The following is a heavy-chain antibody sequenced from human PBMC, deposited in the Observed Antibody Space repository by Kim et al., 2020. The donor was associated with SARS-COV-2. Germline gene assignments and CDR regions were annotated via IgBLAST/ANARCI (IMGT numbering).Heavy chain of an antibody. CDR3: ARGMAADPYRDDY. CDR1: GGSISSYY. V-gene: IGHV4-59*01. D-gene: IGHD6-13*01. CDR2: IYYSGST. J-gene: IGHJ4*02. Sequence: SETLSLTCTVSGGSISSYYWSWIRQPPGKGLEWIGYIYYSGSTNYNPSLKSRVTISVDTSKNQFSLKLSSVTAADTAVYYCARGMAADPYRDDYWGQGTLVTVSS.